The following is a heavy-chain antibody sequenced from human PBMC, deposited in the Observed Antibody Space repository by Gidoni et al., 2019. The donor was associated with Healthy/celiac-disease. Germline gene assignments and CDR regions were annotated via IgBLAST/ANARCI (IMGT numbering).Heavy chain of an antibody. CDR1: GFTFSSYV. V-gene: IGHV3-30*02. J-gene: IGHJ4*02. D-gene: IGHD4-17*01. Sequence: QVQLVESGGGVVQPGGSLRPSCASSGFTFSSYVMHLVRQAPGKGLELVEFRRYDGINKYYADSVKGRFTISRDNSKNTLYLQMNSLRAEDTAVYYCAKDRYGDYVNASYWGQGTLVTVSS. CDR2: RRYDGINK. CDR3: AKDRYGDYVNASY.